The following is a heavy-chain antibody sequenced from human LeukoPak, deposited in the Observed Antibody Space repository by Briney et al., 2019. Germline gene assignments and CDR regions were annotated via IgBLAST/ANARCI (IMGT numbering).Heavy chain of an antibody. CDR2: INTSGST. CDR1: GGSISSSSYY. Sequence: SETLSLTCTVSGGSISSSSYYWSWIRQPAGKGLEWIGRINTSGSTNYTPSLKSRVTISIDTSKNQFSLMLTSVTAADTAVHYCASPLERRHYDILTGYSYFSPPLWGQGTLVTVSS. V-gene: IGHV4-61*02. J-gene: IGHJ4*02. CDR3: ASPLERRHYDILTGYSYFSPPL. D-gene: IGHD3-9*01.